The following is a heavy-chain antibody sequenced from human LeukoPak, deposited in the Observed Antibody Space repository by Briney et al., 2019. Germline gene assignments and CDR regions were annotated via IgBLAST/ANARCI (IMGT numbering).Heavy chain of an antibody. V-gene: IGHV3-23*01. J-gene: IGHJ4*02. D-gene: IGHD3-16*01. CDR3: ARMISFGGAATS. Sequence: PGGSLRLSCAASGLSLSSYAMTWVRQAPGKGLEWVSIISGDGGTTYYADSVKGRFTISRDISKNTLYLQMNSLRAEDTAVYYCARMISFGGAATSWGQGTLVTVS. CDR1: GLSLSSYA. CDR2: ISGDGGTT.